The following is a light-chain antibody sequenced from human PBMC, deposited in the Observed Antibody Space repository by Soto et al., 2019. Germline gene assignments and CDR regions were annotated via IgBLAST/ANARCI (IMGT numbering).Light chain of an antibody. CDR2: GAS. Sequence: ESVLTQSPGTLSLSPGERPTLSCRASQTVTRSYLAWYQQKPGQAPRLLIYGASTRATGIPARFSGSGSGTDFTLTISRLGPEDFAVYYCQQYGSSGTFGQGAKVDIK. CDR3: QQYGSSGT. V-gene: IGKV3-20*01. CDR1: QTVTRSY. J-gene: IGKJ1*01.